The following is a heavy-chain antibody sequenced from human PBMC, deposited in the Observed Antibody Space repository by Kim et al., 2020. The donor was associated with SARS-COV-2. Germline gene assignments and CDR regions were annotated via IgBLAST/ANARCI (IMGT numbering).Heavy chain of an antibody. CDR3: ARVKGYSSSWPFDY. Sequence: GGSLRLSCAASGFTFSSYWMSWVRQAPGKGLEWVANIKQDGSEKYYVDSVKGRFTISRDNAKNSLYLQMNSLRAEDTAVYYCARVKGYSSSWPFDYWGQGTLVTVSS. V-gene: IGHV3-7*01. CDR1: GFTFSSYW. CDR2: IKQDGSEK. J-gene: IGHJ4*02. D-gene: IGHD6-13*01.